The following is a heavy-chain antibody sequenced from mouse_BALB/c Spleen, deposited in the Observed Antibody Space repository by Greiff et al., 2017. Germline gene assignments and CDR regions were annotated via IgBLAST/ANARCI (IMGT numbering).Heavy chain of an antibody. CDR3: APYYGNYGWFAY. J-gene: IGHJ3*01. CDR1: GYSITSDYA. D-gene: IGHD2-10*01. CDR2: ISYSGST. Sequence: VQLKQSGPGLVKPSQSLSLTCTVTGYSITSDYAWNWIRQFPGNKLEWMGYISYSGSTSYNPSLKSRISITRDTSKNQFFLQLNSVTTEDTATYYCAPYYGNYGWFAYWGQGTLVTVSA. V-gene: IGHV3-2*02.